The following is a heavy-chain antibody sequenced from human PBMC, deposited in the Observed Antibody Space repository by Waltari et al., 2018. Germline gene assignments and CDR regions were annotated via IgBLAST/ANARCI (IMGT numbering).Heavy chain of an antibody. CDR1: GGSITSSSFH. J-gene: IGHJ6*02. CDR2: VYCTGGA. Sequence: QLQLQESGPGLVKPSETLSLMCTVSGGSITSSSFHWTWLRQPPGKGLEWIGSVYCTGGAFYNPSLKSRVTISSDTSGNQFSLQVRSVTAADTAVYYCARLASPEGLDVWGQGTTVTVSS. V-gene: IGHV4-39*01. CDR3: ARLASPEGLDV.